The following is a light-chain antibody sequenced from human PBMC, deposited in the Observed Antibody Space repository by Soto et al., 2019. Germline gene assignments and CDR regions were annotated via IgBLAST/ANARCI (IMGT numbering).Light chain of an antibody. CDR3: QQYHNWPYT. J-gene: IGKJ2*01. Sequence: EILMTQSPATLSVSPGERATLSCRASQSVSANLAWYQQTPGQAPRLLISGASTTATGIPARFSGSGSGTEFTLTISSLQSEDFAVYYCQQYHNWPYTFGQGTKLEIK. CDR2: GAS. V-gene: IGKV3-15*01. CDR1: QSVSAN.